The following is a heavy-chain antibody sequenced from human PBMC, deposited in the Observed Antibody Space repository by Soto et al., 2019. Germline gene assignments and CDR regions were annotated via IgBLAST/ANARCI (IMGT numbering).Heavy chain of an antibody. J-gene: IGHJ4*02. CDR2: IIPIFGTA. D-gene: IGHD6-19*01. CDR3: AVLGGVAGTWLVDY. V-gene: IGHV1-69*12. Sequence: QVQLVQSGAEVKKPGSSVKVSCKASGGTFSSYAISWVRQAPGQGLEWMGGIIPIFGTANYAQKFQGRVTITADESTSTGYRELRSLRSEDTAVYYCAVLGGVAGTWLVDYWGQGTLVTVSS. CDR1: GGTFSSYA.